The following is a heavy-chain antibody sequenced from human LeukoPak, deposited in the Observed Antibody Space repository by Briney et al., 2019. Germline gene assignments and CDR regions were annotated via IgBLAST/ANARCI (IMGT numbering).Heavy chain of an antibody. V-gene: IGHV5-51*01. D-gene: IGHD3-3*01. J-gene: IGHJ4*02. CDR2: IYPGDSDT. CDR3: ARQSYDFWSGPTRYFDY. CDR1: GYSFTSYW. Sequence: KPGESLKISCKGSGYSFTSYWIGWVRQMPGNGLEWMGIIYPGDSDTRYSPSFQGQVTISADKSISTAYLQWSSLKASDTAMYYCARQSYDFWSGPTRYFDYWGQGTLVTVSS.